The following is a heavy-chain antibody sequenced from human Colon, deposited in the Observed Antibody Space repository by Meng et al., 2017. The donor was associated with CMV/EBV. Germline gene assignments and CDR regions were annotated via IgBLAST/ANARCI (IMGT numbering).Heavy chain of an antibody. CDR1: GGSINTGGNY. Sequence: SETLSLTCSVSGGSINTGGNYWSWIRQHPGKGLEWIGNIYYFRASTTYNPSLKSRVSISMDTSKNQFSLSLSSVTAADTAVYYCARLLWSDGKIYFDYWGQGSLVTVS. V-gene: IGHV4-31*03. CDR2: IYYFRAST. J-gene: IGHJ4*02. CDR3: ARLLWSDGKIYFDY. D-gene: IGHD3-3*01.